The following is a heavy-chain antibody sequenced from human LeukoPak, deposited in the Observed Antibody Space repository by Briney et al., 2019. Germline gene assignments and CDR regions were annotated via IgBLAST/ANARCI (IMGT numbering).Heavy chain of an antibody. CDR3: ARRRE. J-gene: IGHJ4*02. CDR2: IYYSGST. Sequence: KPSETLSLTCTVSGGSISSYYWSWIRQPPGKGLEWIGYIYYSGSTNYNPSLKSRVTISVDTSKNQFSLKLSSVTAADTAVYYCARRREWGQGTLVTVSS. V-gene: IGHV4-59*01. D-gene: IGHD1-26*01. CDR1: GGSISSYY.